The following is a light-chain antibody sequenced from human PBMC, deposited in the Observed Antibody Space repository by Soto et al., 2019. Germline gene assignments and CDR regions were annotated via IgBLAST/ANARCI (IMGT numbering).Light chain of an antibody. Sequence: EIVLTQSPGTLSLSPGERATLSCRASQSVSSSYLAWYQQKPGQAPRLLIYDASSRATGIPDRFSGSGSGTDFTLTISRLEPEGFAVYYCQQYGSSPLFTFGPGTKVDIK. CDR3: QQYGSSPLFT. J-gene: IGKJ3*01. CDR2: DAS. CDR1: QSVSSSY. V-gene: IGKV3-20*01.